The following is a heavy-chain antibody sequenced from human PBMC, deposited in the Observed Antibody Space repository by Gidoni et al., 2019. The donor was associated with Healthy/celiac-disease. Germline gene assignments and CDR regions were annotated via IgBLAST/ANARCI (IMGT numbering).Heavy chain of an antibody. J-gene: IGHJ6*02. CDR2: ISGSGGST. V-gene: IGHV3-23*01. Sequence: EVQLLESGGGLVQPGGSLRLSCAASGFTFSSYAMSWVRQAPGKGLEWVSAISGSGGSTYYADSVKGRFTISRDNSKNTLYLQMNSLRAEDTAVYYCAKDEYPSSGWPYGMDVWGQGTTVTVSS. CDR3: AKDEYPSSGWPYGMDV. D-gene: IGHD6-19*01. CDR1: GFTFSSYA.